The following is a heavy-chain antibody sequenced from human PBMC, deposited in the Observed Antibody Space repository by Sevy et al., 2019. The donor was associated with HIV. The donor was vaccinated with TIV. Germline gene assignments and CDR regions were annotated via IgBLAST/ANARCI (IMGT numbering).Heavy chain of an antibody. CDR1: GFTSSSYA. CDR3: ARDRATSATGTLFDY. D-gene: IGHD3-9*01. V-gene: IGHV3-23*01. J-gene: IGHJ4*02. CDR2: LSDSGVST. Sequence: GGSLRLSCAASGFTSSSYAMSWVRQPPGRGLEWVSTLSDSGVSTYYADSVKCRFTSPRDNSKNILYLQMNSLRAEDTAVYYCARDRATSATGTLFDYWGQGTLVTVSS.